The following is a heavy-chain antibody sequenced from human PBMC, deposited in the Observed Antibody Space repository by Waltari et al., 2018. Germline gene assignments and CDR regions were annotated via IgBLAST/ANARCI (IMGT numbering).Heavy chain of an antibody. D-gene: IGHD6-19*01. V-gene: IGHV4-39*01. Sequence: QLQLQESGPGLVKPSETLSLTCTVSGGSISSSSYYWGWIRQPPGKGLEWIGSIYYSGSTYYNPSPKSRVTISVDTSKNQFSLKLGSVTAVDTAVYYCARQYSSGWYFGQYYFDYWGQGTLVTVSS. J-gene: IGHJ4*02. CDR2: IYYSGST. CDR1: GGSISSSSYY. CDR3: ARQYSSGWYFGQYYFDY.